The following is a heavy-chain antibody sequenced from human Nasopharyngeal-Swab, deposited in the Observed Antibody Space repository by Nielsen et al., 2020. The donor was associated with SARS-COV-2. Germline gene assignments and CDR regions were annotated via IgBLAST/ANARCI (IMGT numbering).Heavy chain of an antibody. Sequence: WIRQPPGKGREWVSAISGSGGSTYYADSVKGRFTISRDNSKNTLYLQMNSLRAEDTAVYYCAKDLLAGDAFDIWGQGTMVTVSS. CDR3: AKDLLAGDAFDI. V-gene: IGHV3-23*01. D-gene: IGHD2-21*01. J-gene: IGHJ3*02. CDR2: ISGSGGST.